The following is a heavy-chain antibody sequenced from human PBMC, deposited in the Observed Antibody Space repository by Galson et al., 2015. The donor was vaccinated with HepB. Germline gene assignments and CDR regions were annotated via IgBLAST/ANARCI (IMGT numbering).Heavy chain of an antibody. J-gene: IGHJ6*02. CDR1: GFTFSSYG. D-gene: IGHD2-15*01. V-gene: IGHV3-30*18. Sequence: SLRLSCAASGFTFSSYGMHWVRQAPGKGLEWVAVISYDGSNKYYADSVKGRFTISRDNSKNTLYLQMNSLRAEDTAVYYCAKVLSDYYGMDVWGQGTTVTVSS. CDR2: ISYDGSNK. CDR3: AKVLSDYYGMDV.